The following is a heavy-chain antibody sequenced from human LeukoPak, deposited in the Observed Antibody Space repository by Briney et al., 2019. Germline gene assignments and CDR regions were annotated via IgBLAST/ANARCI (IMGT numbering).Heavy chain of an antibody. J-gene: IGHJ4*02. CDR3: ARGYDYVWGSYRAHFDY. D-gene: IGHD3-16*02. V-gene: IGHV1-46*01. CDR1: GYTFTSYY. CDR2: INPSGGST. Sequence: VASVKVSCKASGYTFTSYYMHWVRQAPGQGLEWMGIINPSGGSTSYAQKFQGRVTMTRDTSTSTVYMELSSLRSEATAVYYFARGYDYVWGSYRAHFDYWGQGPLVPVSS.